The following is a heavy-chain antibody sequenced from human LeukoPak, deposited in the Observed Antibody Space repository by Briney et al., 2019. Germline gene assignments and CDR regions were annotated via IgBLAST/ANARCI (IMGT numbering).Heavy chain of an antibody. CDR1: GFTVSSKY. CDR3: ARDSGGGSYYNSDAFDI. V-gene: IGHV3-53*01. J-gene: IGHJ3*02. CDR2: IYSDGTT. D-gene: IGHD3-10*01. Sequence: GGSLRLSCAASGFTVSSKYMSWVRQAPGKGLEWVSIIYSDGTTNYGDSVKGRFTISRDNSKNTLYLQMNSLRAEDTAVYYCARDSGGGSYYNSDAFDIWGQGTMVTVSS.